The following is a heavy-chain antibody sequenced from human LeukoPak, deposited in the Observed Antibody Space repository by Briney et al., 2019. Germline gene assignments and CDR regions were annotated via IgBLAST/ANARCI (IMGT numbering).Heavy chain of an antibody. Sequence: ASVKVSCKASGYTFTSYDINWVRQATGQGLEWMGWTNPNSGNTGYAQKFQGRVTITRNTSISTAYMELRSLRSDDTAVYYCARAPPNQGSRFDPWGQGTLVTVSS. V-gene: IGHV1-8*03. D-gene: IGHD1-26*01. CDR1: GYTFTSYD. CDR2: TNPNSGNT. CDR3: ARAPPNQGSRFDP. J-gene: IGHJ5*02.